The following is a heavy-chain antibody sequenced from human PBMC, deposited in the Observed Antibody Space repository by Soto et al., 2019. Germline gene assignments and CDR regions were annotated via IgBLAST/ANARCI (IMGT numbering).Heavy chain of an antibody. V-gene: IGHV4-59*01. CDR1: GGSISSYY. CDR3: ARANYDSSGYYGLYYFKY. D-gene: IGHD3-22*01. CDR2: MYESGTT. J-gene: IGHJ4*02. Sequence: SETLSLTCAVSGGSISSYYWNWIRQSPGKGLEWIGYMYESGTTYHNPSLKSRVTISVDTSKNQFSLKLSSVTAADTAVYYCARANYDSSGYYGLYYFKYWGQGTLVTVSS.